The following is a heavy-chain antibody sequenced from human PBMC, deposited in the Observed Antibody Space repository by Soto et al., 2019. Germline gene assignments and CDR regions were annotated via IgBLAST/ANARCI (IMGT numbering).Heavy chain of an antibody. CDR3: ATSIAVAGNTFFDY. CDR1: GFTVSSNY. D-gene: IGHD6-19*01. V-gene: IGHV3-53*01. J-gene: IGHJ4*02. Sequence: GGSLRLSCAAPGFTVSSNYMSWVRQAPGKGLEWVSVIYSGGSTYYADSVKGRFTISRDNSKNTLYLQMNSLRAEDTAVYYCATSIAVAGNTFFDYWGQGTLVTVSS. CDR2: IYSGGST.